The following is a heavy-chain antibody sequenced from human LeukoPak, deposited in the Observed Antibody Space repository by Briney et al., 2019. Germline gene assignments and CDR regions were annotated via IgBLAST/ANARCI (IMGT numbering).Heavy chain of an antibody. J-gene: IGHJ2*01. Sequence: SETLSLTCAVSGYSISSGYYWGWIRQPPGKGLEWIGSIYHSGSTYYNPSLKSRVTISADTSKNQFSLKLSSVTAADTAVYYCAMIVVVPAAIPYWYFDLWGRGTLVTVSS. CDR1: GYSISSGYY. CDR3: AMIVVVPAAIPYWYFDL. V-gene: IGHV4-38-2*01. D-gene: IGHD2-2*01. CDR2: IYHSGST.